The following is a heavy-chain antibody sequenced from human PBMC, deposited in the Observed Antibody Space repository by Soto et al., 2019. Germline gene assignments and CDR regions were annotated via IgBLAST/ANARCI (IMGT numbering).Heavy chain of an antibody. J-gene: IGHJ4*02. V-gene: IGHV1-18*01. CDR2: IGPYNDNT. CDR3: ALDFWSGYYIRYFDY. CDR1: GYTFSDYG. Sequence: QVQLVQSGGEVKKPGASVKVSCKASGYTFSDYGISWVRQAPGQGLEWMGWIGPYNDNTNYAQKFQGRVTMTRDTYTTTAYMELRGLRSDDTAVYYCALDFWSGYYIRYFDYWGQGTLVIVSS. D-gene: IGHD3-3*01.